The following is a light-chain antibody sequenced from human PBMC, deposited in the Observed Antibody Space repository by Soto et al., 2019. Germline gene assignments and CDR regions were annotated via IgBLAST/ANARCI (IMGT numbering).Light chain of an antibody. J-gene: IGLJ3*02. V-gene: IGLV1-40*01. CDR1: SSNIGAGYP. Sequence: QSVLTQPPSVSGAPGQRVTVSCIGNSSNIGAGYPVHWYQQFLGTAPKLLIYGNTNRLSGVPDRFFGSKSATSASLAITGLQAEDEADYYCQSFDSSLSSWVFGGGTKLTVL. CDR3: QSFDSSLSSWV. CDR2: GNT.